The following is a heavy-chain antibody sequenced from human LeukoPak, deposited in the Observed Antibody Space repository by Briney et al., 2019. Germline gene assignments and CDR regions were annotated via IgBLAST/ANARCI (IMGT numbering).Heavy chain of an antibody. CDR1: GGSFSGYY. J-gene: IGHJ4*02. CDR3: ARGKVAGTYYFEL. Sequence: SETLSLTCAVYGGSFSGYYWSWIRQPPGKGLEWIGEINDSGSTNYNPSLKSRVTISVDTSKNQFSLKLSSVTAADTAVYYCARGKVAGTYYFELWAEGTVLSVS. CDR2: INDSGST. V-gene: IGHV4-34*01. D-gene: IGHD6-19*01.